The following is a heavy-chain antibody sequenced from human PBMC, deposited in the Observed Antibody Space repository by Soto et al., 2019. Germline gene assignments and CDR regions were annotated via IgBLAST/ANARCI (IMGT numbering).Heavy chain of an antibody. CDR2: SSATGAGT. D-gene: IGHD1-7*01. Sequence: GGSLRLSCAASGFTFSSYGMTWVRQAPGKGLEWVSFSSATGAGTYYADSVKGWFTISRDNSKNTLYLQMTSLRADDTAVYYCAKDRRAGGNYGFYSDFWGQGALVTVSS. CDR1: GFTFSSYG. J-gene: IGHJ4*02. CDR3: AKDRRAGGNYGFYSDF. V-gene: IGHV3-23*01.